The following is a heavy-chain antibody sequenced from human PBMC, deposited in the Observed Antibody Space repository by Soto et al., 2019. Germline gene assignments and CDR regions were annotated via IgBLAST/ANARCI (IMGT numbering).Heavy chain of an antibody. D-gene: IGHD3-9*01. J-gene: IGHJ5*02. Sequence: QVQLVQSGAEVKKPGASVKVSCKASGYTFTSYAMHWVRQAPGQRLEWMGWINAGNGNTKYSQKFQGRVTITRDTSASTAYMELSSLRSEDTAVYYCAREDGDDILTGLGWFDPWGQGTLVTVSS. CDR2: INAGNGNT. V-gene: IGHV1-3*01. CDR3: AREDGDDILTGLGWFDP. CDR1: GYTFTSYA.